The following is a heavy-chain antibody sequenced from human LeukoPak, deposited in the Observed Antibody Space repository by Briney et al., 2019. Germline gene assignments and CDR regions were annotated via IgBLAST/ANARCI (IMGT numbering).Heavy chain of an antibody. CDR1: GYSISSGYY. CDR3: ARDGAVVIAIGFDY. D-gene: IGHD2-21*01. J-gene: IGHJ4*02. CDR2: IYHSGST. Sequence: SETLSLTCTVSGYSISSGYYWGWIRQPPGKGLEWIGSIYHSGSTYYNPSLKSRVTISVDTSKDQFSLKLSSVTAADTAVYYCARDGAVVIAIGFDYWGQGTLVTVSS. V-gene: IGHV4-38-2*02.